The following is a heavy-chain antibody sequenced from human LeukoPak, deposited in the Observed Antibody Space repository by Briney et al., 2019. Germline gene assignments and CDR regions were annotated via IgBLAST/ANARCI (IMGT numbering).Heavy chain of an antibody. D-gene: IGHD3-9*01. CDR3: ARDYDILTGYYSSFYP. CDR2: MNPNSGNT. CDR1: GYTFTSYD. Sequence: ASVKVSCKASGYTFTSYDINWVRQATGQGLEWMGWMNPNSGNTGYAQKFQGRVTMTRNTSISTAYMELSSLRSEDTAVYYCARDYDILTGYYSSFYPWGQGTLVTVSS. V-gene: IGHV1-8*02. J-gene: IGHJ5*02.